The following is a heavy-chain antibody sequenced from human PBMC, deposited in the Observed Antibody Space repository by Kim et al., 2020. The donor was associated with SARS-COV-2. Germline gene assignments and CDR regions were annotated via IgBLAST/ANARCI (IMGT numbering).Heavy chain of an antibody. CDR3: AKDSFEEATIHLAY. CDR1: GFTFSSYG. CDR2: ISYDGSNK. D-gene: IGHD5-12*01. Sequence: GGSLRLSCAASGFTFSSYGMHWVRQAPGKGLEWVAVISYDGSNKYYADSVKGRFTISRDNSKNTLYLQMNSLRAEDTAVYYCAKDSFEEATIHLAYWGQGTLVTVSS. J-gene: IGHJ4*02. V-gene: IGHV3-30*18.